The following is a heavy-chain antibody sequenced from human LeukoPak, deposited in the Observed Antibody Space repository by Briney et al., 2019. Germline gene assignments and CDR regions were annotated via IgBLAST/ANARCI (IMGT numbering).Heavy chain of an antibody. CDR3: ARVESGYDPYYYYYGMDV. J-gene: IGHJ6*02. CDR2: INQDGSEK. Sequence: PGGSLRLSCTASGFTFSGFWMTWVRQAPGKGLEWVANINQDGSEKYYVDSVKGRFTISRDNAKNSLYLQMNSLRAEDTAVYYCARVESGYDPYYYYYGMDVWGQGTTVTVSS. D-gene: IGHD5-12*01. V-gene: IGHV3-7*01. CDR1: GFTFSGFW.